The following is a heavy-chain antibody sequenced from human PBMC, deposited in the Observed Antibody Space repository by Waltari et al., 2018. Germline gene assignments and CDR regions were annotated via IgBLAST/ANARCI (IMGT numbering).Heavy chain of an antibody. D-gene: IGHD3-22*01. CDR3: ARTGWLLKYYFDY. CDR1: GESVSSNSAA. Sequence: QVQLQQSGPGLVKPSQTLSLTCAISGESVSSNSAAWNWNRHTPSRGLEWLGRTYYRSKWYNDYAVSVKSRITINPDTSKNQFSLQLNSVTPEDTAVYYCARTGWLLKYYFDYWGQGTLVTVSS. CDR2: TYYRSKWYN. J-gene: IGHJ4*02. V-gene: IGHV6-1*01.